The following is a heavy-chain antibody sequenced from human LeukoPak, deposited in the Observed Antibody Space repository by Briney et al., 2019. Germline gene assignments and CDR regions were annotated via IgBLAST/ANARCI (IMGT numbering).Heavy chain of an antibody. CDR1: GFTFSNAW. CDR3: ARGRTLYSSSWYDY. D-gene: IGHD6-13*01. V-gene: IGHV4-34*01. CDR2: INHSGST. J-gene: IGHJ4*02. Sequence: GSLRLSCAASGFTFSNAWMSWIRQPPGKGLEWIGEINHSGSTNYNPSLKSRVTISVDTSKNQFSLKLSSVTAADTAVYYCARGRTLYSSSWYDYWGQGTLVTVSS.